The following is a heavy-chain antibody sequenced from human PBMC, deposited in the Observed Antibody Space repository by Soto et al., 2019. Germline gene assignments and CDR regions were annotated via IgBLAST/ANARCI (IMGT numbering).Heavy chain of an antibody. CDR3: ARDPAYYYDSSGYYDY. CDR2: ISAYNDNT. CDR1: GYTFSSYG. J-gene: IGHJ4*02. V-gene: IGHV1-18*01. D-gene: IGHD3-22*01. Sequence: QVQLVQSGAEVKKPGASVKVSCKASGYTFSSYGISWVRQAPGQGLERMGWISAYNDNTIYAQKLQGRVTITTDTSTSTAYMELRSLRSDDTAMYYCARDPAYYYDSSGYYDYWGQGTLVTVSS.